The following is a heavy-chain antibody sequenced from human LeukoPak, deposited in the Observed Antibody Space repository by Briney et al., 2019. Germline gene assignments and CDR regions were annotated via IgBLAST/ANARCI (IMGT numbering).Heavy chain of an antibody. Sequence: GGSLRLSCAASGFTFSSYWMSWVRQAPGKGLEWVANVKQDGSEKYYVDSVKGRFTISRDNAKNSLYLQMNSLRAEDTAVYYCARGRYSYGLIYYFDYWGQGTLVTVSS. CDR2: VKQDGSEK. CDR3: ARGRYSYGLIYYFDY. J-gene: IGHJ4*02. V-gene: IGHV3-7*01. CDR1: GFTFSSYW. D-gene: IGHD5-18*01.